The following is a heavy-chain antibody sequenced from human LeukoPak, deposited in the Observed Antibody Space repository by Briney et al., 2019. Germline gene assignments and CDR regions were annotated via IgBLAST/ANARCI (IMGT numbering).Heavy chain of an antibody. Sequence: GRSLRLSCAASGFTFSSYGMHWVRQAPGKGLEWVAVIWYDGSNKYYADSVKGRFTISRDSSKNTLYLQMNSLRAEDTAVYYCARNLRPITMVRGVIIPVFDPWGQGTLVTVSS. CDR3: ARNLRPITMVRGVIIPVFDP. V-gene: IGHV3-33*01. CDR1: GFTFSSYG. D-gene: IGHD3-10*01. J-gene: IGHJ5*02. CDR2: IWYDGSNK.